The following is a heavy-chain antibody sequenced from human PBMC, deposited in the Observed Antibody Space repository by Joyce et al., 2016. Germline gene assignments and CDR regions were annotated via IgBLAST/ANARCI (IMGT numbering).Heavy chain of an antibody. CDR2: IFPGDSDT. CDR1: GYKFISHW. V-gene: IGHV5-51*01. D-gene: IGHD3-16*01. Sequence: EVQLVQSGAEVKKPGESLKISCKGSGYKFISHWIAWVRQKPGKGLEWMVTIFPGDSDTRYSPAFQGHVTISADRYITTAYLQWSSLQASDTAIYYCARRGAILGWFDPWGQGTLVTVSS. J-gene: IGHJ5*02. CDR3: ARRGAILGWFDP.